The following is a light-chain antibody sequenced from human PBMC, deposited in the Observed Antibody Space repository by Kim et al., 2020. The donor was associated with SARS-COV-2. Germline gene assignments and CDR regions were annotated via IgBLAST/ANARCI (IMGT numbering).Light chain of an antibody. CDR2: AAS. V-gene: IGKV1-39*01. CDR3: QQSYSTLWT. Sequence: ASVGERVTITCRESQSINKYLNWYQQKPGKAPKLLIYAASSLQSGVPSRFSGSGSGTEFILTINSLQPEDSATYFCQQSYSTLWTFGQGTKVDIK. J-gene: IGKJ1*01. CDR1: QSINKY.